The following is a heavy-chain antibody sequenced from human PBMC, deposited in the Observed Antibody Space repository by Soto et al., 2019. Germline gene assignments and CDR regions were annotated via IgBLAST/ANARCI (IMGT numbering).Heavy chain of an antibody. CDR2: IIPIFGTA. J-gene: IGHJ5*02. CDR3: AREVGATLNWFDP. Sequence: QVQLVQSGAEVKKPGSSVKVSCKASGGTFSSYAISWVRQAPGQGLEGMGGIIPIFGTANSAQKSQGRVTITADESTSTAYMELSSLRSEDTAVYYCAREVGATLNWFDPWGQGTLVTVSS. CDR1: GGTFSSYA. V-gene: IGHV1-69*01. D-gene: IGHD1-26*01.